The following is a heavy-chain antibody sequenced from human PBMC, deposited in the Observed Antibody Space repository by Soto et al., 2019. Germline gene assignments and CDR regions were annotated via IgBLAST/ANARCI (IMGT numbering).Heavy chain of an antibody. V-gene: IGHV1-2*06. CDR3: ARVAGVAGTNSFDH. CDR1: GCTFTGYD. J-gene: IGHJ4*02. D-gene: IGHD6-19*01. CDR2: IIPIIGGT. Sequence: ASVKVSCKASGCTFTGYDMHWVRQAPGQGLEWMGRIIPIIGGTNYAQKFQGRVTITGDASTSTAYMELSSLRSDETAVDYFARVAGVAGTNSFDHWGQGTLVTVSS.